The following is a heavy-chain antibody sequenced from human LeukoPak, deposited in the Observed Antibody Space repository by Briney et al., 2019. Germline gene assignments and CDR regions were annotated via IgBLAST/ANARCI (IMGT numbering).Heavy chain of an antibody. J-gene: IGHJ4*02. V-gene: IGHV3-23*01. D-gene: IGHD3-22*01. CDR1: GFTFSSYG. Sequence: GGSLRLSCAASGFTFSSYGMSWVRQAPGKGLEWVSAISGSGGSTYYADSVKGRFTISRDSSKNTLYLQMNSLRAEDTAVYYCAKPNYYDSSGYYKYWGQGTLVTVSS. CDR3: AKPNYYDSSGYYKY. CDR2: ISGSGGST.